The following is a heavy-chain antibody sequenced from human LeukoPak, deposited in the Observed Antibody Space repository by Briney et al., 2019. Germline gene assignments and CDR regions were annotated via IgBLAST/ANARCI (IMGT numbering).Heavy chain of an antibody. V-gene: IGHV4-34*01. CDR1: GGSFSGYY. Sequence: PSETLSLTCAVYGGSFSGYYWSWIRQPPGKGLEWIGEINHSGSTNYNPSLKSRVTISVDTSKNQFSLKLSSVTAADTAVYYCHSSSWSFDYWGQGTLVTVSS. CDR3: HSSSWSFDY. J-gene: IGHJ4*02. D-gene: IGHD6-13*01. CDR2: INHSGST.